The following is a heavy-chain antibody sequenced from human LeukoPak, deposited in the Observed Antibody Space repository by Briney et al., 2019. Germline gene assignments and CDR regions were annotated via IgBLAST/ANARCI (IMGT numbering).Heavy chain of an antibody. D-gene: IGHD3-10*01. V-gene: IGHV1-2*02. J-gene: IGHJ4*02. Sequence: VKVSCMASGYTFTDYYIHWVRQAPGQGLEWMGWINPSNGGTNFAQEFQGRVTMTRDTSISTAHMELSRLTSDDTAVYYCARVGYFGSGSYCPYWGQGTLVTASS. CDR2: INPSNGGT. CDR3: ARVGYFGSGSYCPY. CDR1: GYTFTDYY.